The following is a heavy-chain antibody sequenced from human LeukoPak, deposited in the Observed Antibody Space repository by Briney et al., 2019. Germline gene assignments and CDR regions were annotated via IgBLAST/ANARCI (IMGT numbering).Heavy chain of an antibody. V-gene: IGHV4-39*07. CDR3: ARVRVGPGGAFDI. D-gene: IGHD3/OR15-3a*01. CDR2: IYYSGST. Sequence: PSETLSLTCTVSGGSISSSSYYWGWIRQPPGKGLEWIGSIYYSGSTYYNPSLKSRVTISVDTSKNQFSLKLSSVTAADTAVYYCARVRVGPGGAFDIWGQGTMVTVSS. CDR1: GGSISSSSYY. J-gene: IGHJ3*02.